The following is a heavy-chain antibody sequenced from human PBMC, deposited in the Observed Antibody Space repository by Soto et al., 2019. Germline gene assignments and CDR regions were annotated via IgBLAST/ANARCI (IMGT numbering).Heavy chain of an antibody. CDR2: IIPIFGTA. V-gene: IGHV1-69*01. CDR3: AGTGQQYSSSYGY. J-gene: IGHJ4*02. CDR1: GGTFSSYA. Sequence: QVQLVQSGAEVKKPGSSVKVSCKASGGTFSSYAISWVRQAPGQGLEWMGGIIPIFGTANYAQKFQGRVTITAAESTSTASMELSSLSSEDTAVYYCAGTGQQYSSSYGYWGQGTLVTVSS. D-gene: IGHD6-6*01.